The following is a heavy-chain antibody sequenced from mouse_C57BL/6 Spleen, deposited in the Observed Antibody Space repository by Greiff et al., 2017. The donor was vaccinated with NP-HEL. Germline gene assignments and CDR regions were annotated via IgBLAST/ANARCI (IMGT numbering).Heavy chain of an antibody. J-gene: IGHJ2*01. CDR1: GYTFTSYW. CDR2: IDPSDSYT. Sequence: VQLQQPGAELVMPGASVKLSCKASGYTFTSYWMHWVKQRPGQGLEWIGEIDPSDSYTNYNQKFKGKSTLTVDKSSSTAYMQLSSLTSEDSAVYYCARWGITGNYFDYWGQGTTLTVSS. D-gene: IGHD1-1*01. CDR3: ARWGITGNYFDY. V-gene: IGHV1-69*01.